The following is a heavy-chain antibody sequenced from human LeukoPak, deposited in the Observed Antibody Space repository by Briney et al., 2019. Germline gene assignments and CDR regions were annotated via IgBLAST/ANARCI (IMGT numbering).Heavy chain of an antibody. CDR3: ARRRVGPSWGVFDY. Sequence: PGGSLRLSCAASGFTFSSYAMHWVRQAPGKGLEWVAVISYDGSNKYYADSVKGRFTISRYNSKNTLYLQMNSLRAEDTGVYYCARRRVGPSWGVFDYWGQGTRVTVSS. V-gene: IGHV3-30-3*01. D-gene: IGHD1-26*01. J-gene: IGHJ4*02. CDR1: GFTFSSYA. CDR2: ISYDGSNK.